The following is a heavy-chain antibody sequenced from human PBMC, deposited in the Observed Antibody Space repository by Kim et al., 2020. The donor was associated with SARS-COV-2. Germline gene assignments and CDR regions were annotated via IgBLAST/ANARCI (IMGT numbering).Heavy chain of an antibody. V-gene: IGHV7-4-1*02. CDR3: AREGSSSSDGEVFNWIDT. J-gene: IGHJ5*01. CDR2: INTNTGNP. Sequence: ASVKVSCKASGYTFTSYAMYWVRQAPGQGLEWMGWINTNTGNPTYSQGLTVRFVFSLDTSVSTAYLQISSLKAEDTAVYDYAREGSSSSDGEVFNWIDTW. CDR1: GYTFTSYA. D-gene: IGHD6-6*01.